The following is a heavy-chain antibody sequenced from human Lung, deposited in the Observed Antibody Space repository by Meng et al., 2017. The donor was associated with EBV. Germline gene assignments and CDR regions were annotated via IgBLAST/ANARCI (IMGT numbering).Heavy chain of an antibody. CDR3: ARDPSNTSGRYAYFDY. D-gene: IGHD6-19*01. CDR1: GYTFTHHG. V-gene: IGHV1-18*01. CDR2: ISCYNGDT. J-gene: IGHJ4*02. Sequence: QLQLVQLGAEVKKPGAPVRASCKASGYTFTHHGISWIRQAPGQGLEWMGWISCYNGDTNYAQKLQGRVTMTTDTSTNTAYMDLRGLRSDDTAVYYCARDPSNTSGRYAYFDYWGQGTLVTVSS.